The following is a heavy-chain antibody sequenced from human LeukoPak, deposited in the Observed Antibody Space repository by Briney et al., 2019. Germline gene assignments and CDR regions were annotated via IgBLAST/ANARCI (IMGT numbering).Heavy chain of an antibody. D-gene: IGHD3-16*01. Sequence: SETLSLTCTVSGGSLSSYSWNWIRQPAGKGLEWIGRVYSRGSTNYNPSLKSRVTMSVDTSKNQFSLSLSSVTAADTALYYCARGDYYDGGGRNWFDPWGQGTLVTVSS. V-gene: IGHV4-4*07. CDR2: VYSRGST. J-gene: IGHJ5*02. CDR3: ARGDYYDGGGRNWFDP. CDR1: GGSLSSYS.